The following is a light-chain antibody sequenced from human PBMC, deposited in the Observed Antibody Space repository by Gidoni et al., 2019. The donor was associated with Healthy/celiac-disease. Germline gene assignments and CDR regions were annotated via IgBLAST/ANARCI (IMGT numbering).Light chain of an antibody. V-gene: IGLV3-21*03. CDR1: NIGSKS. CDR3: QVWDSSSDHPVV. Sequence: SYVLTPPPSVSVALGKTARITCGGNNIGSKSVHWYQQKPGQAPELVVYDDSDRPSGIPERFSGSNSGNTATLTISRVEAGDEADYYCQVWDSSSDHPVVFGGGTKLTVL. CDR2: DDS. J-gene: IGLJ2*01.